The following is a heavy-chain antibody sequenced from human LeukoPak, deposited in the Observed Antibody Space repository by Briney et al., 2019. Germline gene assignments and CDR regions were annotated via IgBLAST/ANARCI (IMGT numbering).Heavy chain of an antibody. CDR2: INSDGSRT. CDR3: ARVRDDYTYFDC. J-gene: IGHJ4*02. Sequence: PGGSLRLSCAASGFTFSSYWMHWVRQAPGKGLMSVSRINSDGSRTTYADSVRGRFTISRDNAKSTLYLQMNSLRAEDTAAYYCARVRDDYTYFDCWGQGTLVTVSS. V-gene: IGHV3-74*01. D-gene: IGHD4-11*01. CDR1: GFTFSSYW.